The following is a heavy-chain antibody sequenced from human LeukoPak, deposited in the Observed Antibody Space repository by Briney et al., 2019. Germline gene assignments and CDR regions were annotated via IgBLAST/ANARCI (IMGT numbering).Heavy chain of an antibody. CDR2: IYYSGNT. CDR3: ARQTGVGLFILP. D-gene: IGHD3-3*01. Sequence: PGGSLRLSCAASGFTFSSYSMNWDRQAPGKGLEWVGSIYYSGNTYYNPSLKSRVTISVDTSKNQFSLKLTSVTAADTAVYYCARQTGVGLFILPGGQGTLVTVSS. CDR1: GFTFSSYSMN. J-gene: IGHJ4*02. V-gene: IGHV4-59*05.